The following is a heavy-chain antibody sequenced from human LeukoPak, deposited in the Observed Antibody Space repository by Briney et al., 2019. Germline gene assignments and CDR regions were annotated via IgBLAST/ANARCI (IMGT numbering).Heavy chain of an antibody. CDR1: GGSFSGYY. Sequence: SETLSLTCAVYGGSFSGYYWSWIRQPPGKGLEWIGEINHSGSTNYNPSLKSRVTISVDTSKNQFSLKLSSVTAVDTAVYYCARGTGLAYSSSWYGTYYYYMDVWGKGTTVTVSS. V-gene: IGHV4-34*01. CDR2: INHSGST. J-gene: IGHJ6*03. CDR3: ARGTGLAYSSSWYGTYYYYMDV. D-gene: IGHD6-13*01.